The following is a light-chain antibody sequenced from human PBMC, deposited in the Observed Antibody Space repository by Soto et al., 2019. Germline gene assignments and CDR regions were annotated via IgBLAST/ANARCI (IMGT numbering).Light chain of an antibody. J-gene: IGLJ1*01. Sequence: QSALTQPPSASGTPGQRVTISCSGSSYNIGSNYVYWYQQLPGTAPKLLIYRNNQRPSGVPDRFSGSKSGTSASLAISGLRSEDEADYYCAAWDDSLSVRYVFGTGTKVTVL. CDR2: RNN. CDR3: AAWDDSLSVRYV. CDR1: SYNIGSNY. V-gene: IGLV1-47*01.